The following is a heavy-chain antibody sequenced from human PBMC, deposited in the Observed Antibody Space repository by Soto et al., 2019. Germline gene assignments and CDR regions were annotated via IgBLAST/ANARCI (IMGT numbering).Heavy chain of an antibody. CDR1: GYTFTNYG. Sequence: QVQLVQSGAEVKKPGASVKVSCKASGYTFTNYGITWVRQAPVQGLEWMGWISAYNGNTNYAQKLQGRVTMTTDTSTTTAYMELRSLRSDDTAVYYCASSYYGSGTPYYYGMDVWGQGTTVTVSS. D-gene: IGHD3-10*01. J-gene: IGHJ6*02. CDR2: ISAYNGNT. CDR3: ASSYYGSGTPYYYGMDV. V-gene: IGHV1-18*01.